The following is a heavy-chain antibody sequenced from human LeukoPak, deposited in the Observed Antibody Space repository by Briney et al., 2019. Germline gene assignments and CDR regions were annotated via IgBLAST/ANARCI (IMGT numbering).Heavy chain of an antibody. CDR1: GFTFSSHA. D-gene: IGHD6-19*01. CDR3: AREPQGIAVADSP. V-gene: IGHV3-33*08. J-gene: IGHJ3*01. Sequence: PGGSLRLSCAASGFTFSSHAMNWVRQAPGKGLEWVAVIWYDGSNKYYADSVKGRFTISRDNSKNTLYLQMNSLRAEDTAVYYCAREPQGIAVADSPWGQGTMVTVSS. CDR2: IWYDGSNK.